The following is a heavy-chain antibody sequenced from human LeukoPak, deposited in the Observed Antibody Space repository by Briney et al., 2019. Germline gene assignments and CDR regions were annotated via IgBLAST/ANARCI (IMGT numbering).Heavy chain of an antibody. V-gene: IGHV1-69*13. Sequence: SVKVSCKASGGTFSSYAISWVRQAPGQGLEWMGGIIPIFGTANYAQKFQGRVTITADESTSTAYMELSSLRSEDTAVYYCARDQPDYYYDSSGYYSDWFDPWGQGTLVTVSS. CDR2: IIPIFGTA. J-gene: IGHJ5*02. D-gene: IGHD3-22*01. CDR1: GGTFSSYA. CDR3: ARDQPDYYYDSSGYYSDWFDP.